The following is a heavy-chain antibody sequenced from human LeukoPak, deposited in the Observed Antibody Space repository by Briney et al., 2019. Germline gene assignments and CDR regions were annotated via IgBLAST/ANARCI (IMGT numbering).Heavy chain of an antibody. Sequence: PGGSLRLSCAASGFTFSSYSMNWVRQAPGKGLEWVSSISSSSSYIYYADSVKGRFTISRDNAKNSLYLQMNSLRAEDTAVYYCARAVGAGYCSSTSCYINWFDPWGQETLVTVSS. V-gene: IGHV3-21*01. CDR1: GFTFSSYS. CDR2: ISSSSSYI. J-gene: IGHJ5*02. D-gene: IGHD2-2*03. CDR3: ARAVGAGYCSSTSCYINWFDP.